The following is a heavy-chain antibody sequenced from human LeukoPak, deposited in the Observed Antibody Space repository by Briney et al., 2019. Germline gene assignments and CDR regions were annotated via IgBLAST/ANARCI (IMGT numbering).Heavy chain of an antibody. J-gene: IGHJ6*03. V-gene: IGHV3-30*03. CDR1: GFTFSSYG. CDR3: ARRNSYYMDV. D-gene: IGHD1-14*01. Sequence: PGRSLRLSCAASGFTFSSYGMHWVRQAPGKGLEWVAVISYDGSNKYYADSVKGRFTISRDNAKNSLYLQMNSLRAEDTAVYYCARRNSYYMDVWGKGTTVTVSS. CDR2: ISYDGSNK.